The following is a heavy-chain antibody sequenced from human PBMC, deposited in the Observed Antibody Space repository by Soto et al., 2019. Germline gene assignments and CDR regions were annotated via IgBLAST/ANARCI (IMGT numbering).Heavy chain of an antibody. D-gene: IGHD4-17*01. V-gene: IGHV1-8*01. CDR3: ARAGSDYHAFDI. J-gene: IGHJ3*02. Sequence: ASVKVSCKASGYTFTSYDINWVRQATGQGLEWMGWMNPNSGNTGYAQKFQGRVTMTRNTSISTAYMELSSLRSEDTAVYYCARAGSDYHAFDIWGQGTMVTVSS. CDR2: MNPNSGNT. CDR1: GYTFTSYD.